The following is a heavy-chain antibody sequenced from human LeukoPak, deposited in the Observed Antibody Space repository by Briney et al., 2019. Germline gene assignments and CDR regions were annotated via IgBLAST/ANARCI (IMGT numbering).Heavy chain of an antibody. V-gene: IGHV4-39*07. Sequence: PSETLSLTGTVSGGSICSSSYYWGWTRQPPGKGLEWSGSIYYSGSTYYNPSLKSRVTISVDTSKNQFSLKLSSVTAADTAVYYCNGYNYFFDYWGQGTLVTVSS. J-gene: IGHJ4*02. CDR2: IYYSGST. D-gene: IGHD5-24*01. CDR1: GGSICSSSYY. CDR3: NGYNYFFDY.